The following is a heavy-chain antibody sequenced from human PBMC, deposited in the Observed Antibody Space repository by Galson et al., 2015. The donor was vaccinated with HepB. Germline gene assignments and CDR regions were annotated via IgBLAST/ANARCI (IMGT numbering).Heavy chain of an antibody. CDR2: IKSKTDGGAT. Sequence: SLRLSCAASGFTFSNAWMSWVRQAPGKGLEWVGHIKSKTDGGATEYAAPVKGRFTISRDDSKNTLYLQMNSLRTGDTAVYYCASAPRTTATTLVHYWGQGTLVTVSS. D-gene: IGHD4-17*01. CDR1: GFTFSNAW. J-gene: IGHJ4*02. V-gene: IGHV3-15*01. CDR3: ASAPRTTATTLVHY.